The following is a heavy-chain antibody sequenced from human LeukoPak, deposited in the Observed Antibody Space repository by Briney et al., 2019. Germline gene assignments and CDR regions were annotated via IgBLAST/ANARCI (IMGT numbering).Heavy chain of an antibody. D-gene: IGHD2-21*01. CDR3: ARDNYSYRLDL. V-gene: IGHV3-23*01. CDR2: IGGSGGNI. Sequence: GGSLRLSCAASGFTFSSYGMSWVRQAPGKGLEWVSAIGGSGGNIFYTDSVKGRFTISRDNSKNTLHLHMNSLRAEDTAIYYCARDNYSYRLDLWGQGTLVTVSS. CDR1: GFTFSSYG. J-gene: IGHJ5*02.